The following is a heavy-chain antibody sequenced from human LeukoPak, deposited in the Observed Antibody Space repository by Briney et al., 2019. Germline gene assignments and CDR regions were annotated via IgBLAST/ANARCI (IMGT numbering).Heavy chain of an antibody. CDR3: GKHDSASDY. CDR2: TRSDGSEK. D-gene: IGHD1-26*01. CDR1: GFIFSSYG. V-gene: IGHV3-30*02. Sequence: GGSLRLSCVASGFIFSSYGMHWVRQSPGKGLEWVAFTRSDGSEKYYTGSVKGRFNISRDNSKNPLYLQMNSLRAEDKAVYYCGKHDSASDYWGRGTLVTVFS. J-gene: IGHJ4*02.